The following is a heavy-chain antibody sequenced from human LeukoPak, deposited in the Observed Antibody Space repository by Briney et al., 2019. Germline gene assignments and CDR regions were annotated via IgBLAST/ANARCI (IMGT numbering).Heavy chain of an antibody. Sequence: SETLSLTCSVSGGSISGSHYYWAWIRQPPGKGLEWIGSIYYSGTTYYNPSLKSRVTMSVDTSKNQFSLKLSSVTAADTAVYYCVRHPVGDPRSWFDPWGQGTLATVSS. D-gene: IGHD2-21*01. V-gene: IGHV4-39*01. CDR3: VRHPVGDPRSWFDP. CDR2: IYYSGTT. J-gene: IGHJ5*02. CDR1: GGSISGSHYY.